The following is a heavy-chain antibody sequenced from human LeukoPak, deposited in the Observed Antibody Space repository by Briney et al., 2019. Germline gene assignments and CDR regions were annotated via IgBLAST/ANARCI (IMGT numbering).Heavy chain of an antibody. CDR2: IYTSGST. J-gene: IGHJ3*02. D-gene: IGHD3-16*02. Sequence: KSSETLSLTCTVSGGSISSYYWSWIRQPAGKGLEWIGRIYTSGSTNYNPSLKSRVTMSVDTSKNQFSLKLSSVTAADTALYHCARVYDYVWGSYRYTGAFDIWGQGTMVTVSS. CDR1: GGSISSYY. CDR3: ARVYDYVWGSYRYTGAFDI. V-gene: IGHV4-4*07.